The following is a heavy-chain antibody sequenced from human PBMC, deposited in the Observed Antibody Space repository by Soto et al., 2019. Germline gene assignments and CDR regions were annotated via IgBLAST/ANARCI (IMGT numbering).Heavy chain of an antibody. CDR2: IYNTGTT. CDR1: GAAMSSYY. Sequence: PSETLSLTCTVSGAAMSSYYWSWVRQSPGKGLEWIGYIYNTGTTDYNPSLKSRVTISVERSKFQFSLKLTSVTAADTAVYYCATDSTGYYSDAFDVWGQGARVTV. D-gene: IGHD3-22*01. V-gene: IGHV4-59*03. CDR3: ATDSTGYYSDAFDV. J-gene: IGHJ3*01.